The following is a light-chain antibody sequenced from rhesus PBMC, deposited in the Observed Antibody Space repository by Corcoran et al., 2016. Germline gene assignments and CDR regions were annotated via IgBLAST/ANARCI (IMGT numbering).Light chain of an antibody. Sequence: DIQMTQSPSSLSASVGDRVTITCRASQGISSYLAWYQQKLWKAPKLLIYTAFTLQSGVPSRFSGSGAGTDFTLTISSLQPEDFGTYYCQQYNSLPWTFGQGTKVEIK. V-gene: IGKV1-25*01. CDR2: TAF. J-gene: IGKJ1*01. CDR3: QQYNSLPWT. CDR1: QGISSY.